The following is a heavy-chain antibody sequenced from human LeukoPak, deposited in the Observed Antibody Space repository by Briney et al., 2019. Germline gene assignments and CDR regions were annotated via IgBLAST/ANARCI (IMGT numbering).Heavy chain of an antibody. CDR2: VDYDDGAT. CDR1: GYTFTDYY. J-gene: IGHJ5*02. CDR3: ATEAATGPRFDP. V-gene: IGHV1-69-2*01. Sequence: ASLKISCKVSGYTFTDYYMHWVQQAPGKGLEWMGLVDYDDGATKYAANFKGGVTITEDTPNHTAHMQLSRLSSEDTAVYYCATEAATGPRFDPWGQGTLVTVSS. D-gene: IGHD1-14*01.